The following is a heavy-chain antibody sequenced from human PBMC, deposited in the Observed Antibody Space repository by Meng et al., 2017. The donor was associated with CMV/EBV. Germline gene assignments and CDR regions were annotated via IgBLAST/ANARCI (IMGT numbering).Heavy chain of an antibody. V-gene: IGHV4-34*01. CDR2: INHSGST. D-gene: IGHD6-19*01. CDR1: GGSFSGYY. J-gene: IGHJ6*02. CDR3: AKEGGTAVADNYYYYGMDV. Sequence: GSLRLSCAVYGGSFSGYYWSWIRQPPGQGLEWIGEINHSGSTNYNPSLKSRVTISVDTSKNQFSLKLSSVTAADTALYYCAKEGGTAVADNYYYYGMDVWGQGTTVTVSS.